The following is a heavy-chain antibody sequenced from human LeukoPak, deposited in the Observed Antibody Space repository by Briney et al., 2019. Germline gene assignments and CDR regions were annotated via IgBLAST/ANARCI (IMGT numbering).Heavy chain of an antibody. V-gene: IGHV4-34*01. Sequence: SETLSLTCAVYGGSFGGYYWSWIRQPPGKGLEWIGEINHSGSTNYNPSLKSRVTISVDTSKNQFSLKLSSVTAADTAVYYCARSMVRGVIIHRNWFDPWGQGTLVTVSS. CDR2: INHSGST. CDR3: ARSMVRGVIIHRNWFDP. J-gene: IGHJ5*02. CDR1: GGSFGGYY. D-gene: IGHD3-10*01.